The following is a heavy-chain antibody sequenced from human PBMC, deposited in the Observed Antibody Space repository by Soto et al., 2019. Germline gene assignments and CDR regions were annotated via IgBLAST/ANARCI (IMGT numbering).Heavy chain of an antibody. J-gene: IGHJ6*02. D-gene: IGHD3-9*01. CDR2: IYPGDSDT. Sequence: GESLKISCKGSGYSFTSYWIGWVRQVPGKGLEWMGIIYPGDSDTRYSPSFQGQVTISADKSISTAYLQWSSLKASDTAMYYCARDNGYDILTGYRYYYGMDVWGQGTTVTVSS. CDR3: ARDNGYDILTGYRYYYGMDV. CDR1: GYSFTSYW. V-gene: IGHV5-51*01.